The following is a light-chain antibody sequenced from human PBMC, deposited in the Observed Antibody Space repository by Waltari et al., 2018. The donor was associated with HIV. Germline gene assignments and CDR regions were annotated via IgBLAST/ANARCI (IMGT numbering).Light chain of an antibody. Sequence: EIALTQSPGTLSLSPGERATLSCRASQTISSTYLAWYQQKPGQSPRRRIYFVSQRDSGVPDRFSGSGSGTDFTLNISRVEAEDVGVYYCMQGSHWPHTFGQGTRLEMK. CDR3: MQGSHWPHT. CDR1: QTISSTY. CDR2: FVS. J-gene: IGKJ2*01. V-gene: IGKV3D-20*02.